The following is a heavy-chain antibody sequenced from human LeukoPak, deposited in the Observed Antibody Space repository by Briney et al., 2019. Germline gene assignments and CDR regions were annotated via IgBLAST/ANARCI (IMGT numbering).Heavy chain of an antibody. CDR3: ARDRWSKNWFDP. CDR1: GYTFTGYY. V-gene: IGHV1-2*02. D-gene: IGHD2-15*01. J-gene: IGHJ5*02. CDR2: INPNSGGT. Sequence: EASVKVSCKASGYTFTGYYMHWVRQAPGQGLEWMGWINPNSGGTNYAQKFQGRVTMTRDTSISTAYMELSRLRSDDTAVYYCARDRWSKNWFDPWGQGTLVTVSS.